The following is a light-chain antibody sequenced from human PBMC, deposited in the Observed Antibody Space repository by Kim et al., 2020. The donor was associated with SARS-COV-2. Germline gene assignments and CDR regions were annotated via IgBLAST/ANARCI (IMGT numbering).Light chain of an antibody. CDR2: RNN. J-gene: IGLJ3*02. CDR3: AAWDDSLSGPV. CDR1: SSNIGTNF. Sequence: GQRVTISCSGSSSNIGTNFVYWYQQLPGTAPKFLMHRNNQRPSGVPDRFSGSKSGTSASLAISGLRSEDEADYYCAAWDDSLSGPVFGGGTQLTVL. V-gene: IGLV1-47*01.